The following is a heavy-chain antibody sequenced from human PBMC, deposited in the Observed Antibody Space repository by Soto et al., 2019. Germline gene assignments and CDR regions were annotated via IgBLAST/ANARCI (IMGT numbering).Heavy chain of an antibody. Sequence: SETLSLTCAVYGGSFSGYYWSWIRQPLGKGLEWIGEINHSGSTNCNPSLKSRVTISVDTSKNQFSLKLSSVTAADTAVYYRARGRYYGSGRLYYFDYWGQGTLVTVSS. CDR1: GGSFSGYY. CDR3: ARGRYYGSGRLYYFDY. D-gene: IGHD3-10*01. J-gene: IGHJ4*02. CDR2: INHSGST. V-gene: IGHV4-34*01.